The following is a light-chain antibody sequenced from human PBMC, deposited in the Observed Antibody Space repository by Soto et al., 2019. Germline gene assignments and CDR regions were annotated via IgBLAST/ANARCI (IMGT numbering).Light chain of an antibody. Sequence: DIQMTQSPSSLSASVGDRVTITCRASQGISNFLAWYQQKPGKVPKLLISAASTFQSGVPSRFSGSGSGTDFTLTITILPPEDVATYYCQKYSSVITFGQGTRLEIK. CDR3: QKYSSVIT. CDR1: QGISNF. J-gene: IGKJ5*01. V-gene: IGKV1-27*01. CDR2: AAS.